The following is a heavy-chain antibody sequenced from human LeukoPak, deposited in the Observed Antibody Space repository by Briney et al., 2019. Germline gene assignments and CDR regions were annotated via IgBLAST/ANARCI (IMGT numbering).Heavy chain of an antibody. V-gene: IGHV1-46*01. CDR1: GYTFTSYY. J-gene: IGHJ5*02. D-gene: IGHD3-3*01. Sequence: ASVTVSCTASGYTFTSYYMHWVRQAPGQGLEWMGIINPSGGSTSYAQKFQGRVTMTSDISTSTVYMELSSLRSEDTAVYYCARDRVSLRFQFDPWGQGTLVTVSS. CDR3: ARDRVSLRFQFDP. CDR2: INPSGGST.